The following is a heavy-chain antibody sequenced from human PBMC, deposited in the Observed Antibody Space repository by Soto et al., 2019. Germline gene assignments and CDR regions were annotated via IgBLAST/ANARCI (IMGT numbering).Heavy chain of an antibody. J-gene: IGHJ5*02. D-gene: IGHD2-21*01. CDR2: IKQDGSER. CDR3: ASARHIGP. V-gene: IGHV3-7*01. Sequence: GGSLRLSCAASGFTFGNYWMSWVRQAPGKGPEWVVNIKQDGSERNCVDSVKGRFTISRDNAENSLYLQMNSLRVEDTGVYYCASARHIGPWGQGTLVTVSS. CDR1: GFTFGNYW.